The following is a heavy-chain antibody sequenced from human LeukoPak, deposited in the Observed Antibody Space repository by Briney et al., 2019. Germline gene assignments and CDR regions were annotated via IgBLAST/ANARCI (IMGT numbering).Heavy chain of an antibody. CDR1: GFTFSSTW. V-gene: IGHV3-7*01. CDR3: ATDTPLGCFDY. Sequence: GGSLRLSCAASGFTFSSTWMSWVRQAPGKGLEWVANIKQDGSKKYYVDSVKGRFTISRDNAKSSLYLQMNSLRVEDTALYYCATDTPLGCFDYWRQGTLVTVSS. J-gene: IGHJ4*02. D-gene: IGHD7-27*01. CDR2: IKQDGSKK.